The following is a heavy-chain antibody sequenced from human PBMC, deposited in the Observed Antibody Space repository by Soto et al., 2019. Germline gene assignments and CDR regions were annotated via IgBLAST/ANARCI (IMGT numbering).Heavy chain of an antibody. CDR3: AKVSNMWCDSPYYFDY. J-gene: IGHJ4*02. V-gene: IGHV3-23*01. CDR2: ISGSGGST. Sequence: EVQLLESGGGLVQPGGSLRLSCAASGFTFSSYAMSWVRQAPGKGLEWVSAISGSGGSTYYADSVKGRFTISRDNSKNTLYLQMNSLRAEDTAVYYCAKVSNMWCDSPYYFDYWGQGTLVTVSS. CDR1: GFTFSSYA. D-gene: IGHD2-21*01.